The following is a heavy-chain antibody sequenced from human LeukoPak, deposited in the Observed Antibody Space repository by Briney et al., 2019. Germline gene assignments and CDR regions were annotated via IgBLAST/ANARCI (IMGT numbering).Heavy chain of an antibody. D-gene: IGHD1-26*01. CDR2: IIPIFGTA. CDR1: GGTFSSYA. J-gene: IGHJ6*03. CDR3: ARGETVGAIGVYYYYYYMDV. Sequence: SVKVSCKASGGTFSSYAISWVRQAPGQGLEWMGGIIPIFGTANYAQKFQGRVTITTDESTSTAYMELSSLRSEDTAMYYCARGETVGAIGVYYYYYYMDVWGKGTTVTVSS. V-gene: IGHV1-69*05.